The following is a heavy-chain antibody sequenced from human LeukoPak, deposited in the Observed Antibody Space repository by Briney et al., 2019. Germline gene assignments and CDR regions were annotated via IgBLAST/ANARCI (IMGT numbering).Heavy chain of an antibody. Sequence: SETLSLTCTVSGGSISSYYWSWIRQPPGKGLEWIGYIYYSGSTNYNPSLKSRVTISVDTSKNQFSLKLSSVTAADTAVYYCARAPWNYNWFDPWGQGTLVTVSS. CDR3: ARAPWNYNWFDP. CDR2: IYYSGST. D-gene: IGHD1-7*01. CDR1: GGSISSYY. J-gene: IGHJ5*02. V-gene: IGHV4-59*01.